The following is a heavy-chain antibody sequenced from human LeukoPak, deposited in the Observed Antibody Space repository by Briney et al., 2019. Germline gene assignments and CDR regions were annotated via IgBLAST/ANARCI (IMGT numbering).Heavy chain of an antibody. J-gene: IGHJ4*02. Sequence: GSLRLSCAASGFTFSSCWMTWVRQAPGKGLEWVANIKEDGSEKNYVDSVKGRFTISRDNAKNSLYLQMNSLRAEDTAVYYCATPLDYYDSSGYHQGGDWGQGTLVTVSS. D-gene: IGHD3-22*01. CDR3: ATPLDYYDSSGYHQGGD. CDR1: GFTFSSCW. V-gene: IGHV3-7*03. CDR2: IKEDGSEK.